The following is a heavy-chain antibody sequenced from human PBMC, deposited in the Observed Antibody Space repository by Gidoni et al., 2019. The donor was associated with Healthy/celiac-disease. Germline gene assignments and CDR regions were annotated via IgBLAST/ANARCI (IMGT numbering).Heavy chain of an antibody. CDR3: ARAPRIAARPKGPAYFDY. D-gene: IGHD6-6*01. CDR1: GFTFSSSS. J-gene: IGHJ4*02. CDR2: ISSSSSYI. V-gene: IGHV3-21*01. Sequence: EVQLVESGGGLVKPGGSLRLSCAASGFTFSSSSMNWVRQAPGKGLEWVSSISSSSSYIYYADSVKGRFTISRDNAKNSLYLQMNSLRAEDTAVYYCARAPRIAARPKGPAYFDYWGQGTLVTVSS.